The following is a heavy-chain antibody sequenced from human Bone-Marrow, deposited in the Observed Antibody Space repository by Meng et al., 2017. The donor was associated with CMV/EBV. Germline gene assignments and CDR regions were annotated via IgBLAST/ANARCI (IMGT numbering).Heavy chain of an antibody. J-gene: IGHJ3*02. CDR1: GYSISSGYY. V-gene: IGHV4-38-2*02. CDR3: ARVPGAFDI. CDR2: IYHSGST. Sequence: SETLSLTCTVSGYSISSGYYWGWIRQPPGKGLEWIGSIYHSGSTYYNPSLKSRVTISVDTSKNQFSLKLSSVTAADTAVYYCARVPGAFDIWGQGTMVTLSS.